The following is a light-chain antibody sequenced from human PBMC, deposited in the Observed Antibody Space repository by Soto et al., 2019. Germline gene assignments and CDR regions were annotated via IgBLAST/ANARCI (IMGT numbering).Light chain of an antibody. Sequence: EIVMTQSPLSLPVTPGEPASISCRSSQSLLHSNGYNYLDWYLQKPGQSPQLLIYLGSNRASGVPDRFSGSGSGTDFTLKISSVEAEDVGVYYCMQALQTPITFGPGTRLQIK. CDR1: QSLLHSNGYNY. J-gene: IGKJ5*01. CDR2: LGS. V-gene: IGKV2-28*01. CDR3: MQALQTPIT.